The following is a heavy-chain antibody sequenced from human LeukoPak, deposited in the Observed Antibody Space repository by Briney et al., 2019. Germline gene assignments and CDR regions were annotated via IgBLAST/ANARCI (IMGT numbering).Heavy chain of an antibody. CDR2: LSSSGSTI. V-gene: IGHV3-48*03. CDR3: VRDRKRANYYYGMDV. Sequence: GGSLRLSCAASGFTFSSYEMNWVRQAPGKGLEWVSYLSSSGSTIYYADSVMGRFTISRDNAKNSLYLQMNSLRAEDTAVYYCVRDRKRANYYYGMDVWGPGTTVTVSS. D-gene: IGHD6-25*01. CDR1: GFTFSSYE. J-gene: IGHJ6*02.